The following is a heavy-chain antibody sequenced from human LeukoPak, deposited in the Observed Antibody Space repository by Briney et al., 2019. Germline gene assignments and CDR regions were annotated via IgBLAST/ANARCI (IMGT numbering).Heavy chain of an antibody. CDR3: AKDPREGYSLTLPHYFDY. CDR2: LSASGDGT. Sequence: PGEFLRLSCAASGFTFTSYAMSWVRQAPGKGLEWVSSLSASGDGTFYADSVKGRFTISRDDSMNTLYLQMNSLRTQDTAVYYCAKDPREGYSLTLPHYFDYWGQGTLVTVSS. CDR1: GFTFTSYA. D-gene: IGHD5-24*01. V-gene: IGHV3-23*01. J-gene: IGHJ4*02.